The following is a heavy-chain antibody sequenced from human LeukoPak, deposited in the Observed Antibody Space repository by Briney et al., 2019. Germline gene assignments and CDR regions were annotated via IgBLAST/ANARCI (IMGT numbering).Heavy chain of an antibody. J-gene: IGHJ4*02. CDR3: ASDQVSGVFDY. Sequence: PGGSLRLSCAGSGFIFSDFYINWIRQSPGKGREWLAYISPDGSYTTYGDSVKGRFVISRDNAKNSVSLQINSLRVEDTALYFCASDQVSGVFDYWGQGARVAVS. CDR2: ISPDGSYT. D-gene: IGHD5/OR15-5a*01. V-gene: IGHV3-11*05. CDR1: GFIFSDFY.